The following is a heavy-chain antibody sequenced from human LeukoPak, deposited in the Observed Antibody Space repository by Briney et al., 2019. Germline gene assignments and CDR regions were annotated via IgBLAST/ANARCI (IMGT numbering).Heavy chain of an antibody. CDR1: GFTFSSYA. Sequence: GGSLRLSCAASGFTFSSYAMSWVRQAPGKGLEWVANIKQDGSKKNYVDSVKGRFTISRDNAKNSLYLQMNSLRAEDTAVYYCATPLDYYDSSGYHQGGDWGQGTLVTVSS. CDR3: ATPLDYYDSSGYHQGGD. D-gene: IGHD3-22*01. CDR2: IKQDGSKK. V-gene: IGHV3-7*03. J-gene: IGHJ4*02.